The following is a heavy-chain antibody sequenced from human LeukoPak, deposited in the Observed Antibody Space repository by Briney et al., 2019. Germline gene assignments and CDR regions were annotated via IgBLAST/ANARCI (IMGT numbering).Heavy chain of an antibody. D-gene: IGHD2-2*01. J-gene: IGHJ4*02. CDR3: ARRDFADQLDS. CDR1: GYTFTGFY. CDR2: MNPDSGAT. V-gene: IGHV1-2*02. Sequence: PPASVKVSCKTSGYTFTGFYLHWVRQAPGHGLEWMGWMNPDSGATNYAQKFQGRVTLTRDTSINTGYMELTGLTSDDTAVYYCARRDFADQLDSWGQGGLVIVSS.